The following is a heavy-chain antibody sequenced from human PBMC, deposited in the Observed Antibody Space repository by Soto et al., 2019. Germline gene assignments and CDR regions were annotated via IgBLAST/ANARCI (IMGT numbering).Heavy chain of an antibody. D-gene: IGHD5-18*01. Sequence: QVQLQQWGAGLLKPSETLSLTCAVYGGSFSGYYWSWIRQPPGKGLEWIGEINHSGSTNYNPSLKSRVTISVDTSKNQFSLKLSSVTAADTAVYYCARVRGSGYGYYYYYYMDVWGKGTTVTVSS. CDR3: ARVRGSGYGYYYYYYMDV. CDR1: GGSFSGYY. CDR2: INHSGST. J-gene: IGHJ6*03. V-gene: IGHV4-34*01.